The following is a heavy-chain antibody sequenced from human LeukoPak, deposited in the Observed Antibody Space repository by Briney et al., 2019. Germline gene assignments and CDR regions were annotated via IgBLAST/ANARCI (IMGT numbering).Heavy chain of an antibody. CDR2: ISGSGGST. V-gene: IGHV3-23*01. Sequence: GGSLRLSCAASGFTFSSYAMSWVRQAPGKGLEWVSAISGSGGSTYYADSVKGRFTISRDNSKNTLYLQMNSLRAEDTAVYYCATSYYDFWSGYYTGLMDAFDIWGQGTMVTVSS. D-gene: IGHD3-3*01. CDR3: ATSYYDFWSGYYTGLMDAFDI. CDR1: GFTFSSYA. J-gene: IGHJ3*02.